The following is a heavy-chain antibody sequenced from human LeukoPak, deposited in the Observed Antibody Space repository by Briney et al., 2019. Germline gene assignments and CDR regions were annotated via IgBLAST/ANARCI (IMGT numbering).Heavy chain of an antibody. D-gene: IGHD3-10*01. Sequence: PSGSLSLTCAVSGGSISSSNWWSWVRQPPGKGLEWIGEIYHSGSTKYTPSLKSRVTISVAKSKNQFSLKLSSVTAADTAVYYCARGDYYGSGSYGGWGQGTLVTVSS. J-gene: IGHJ4*02. V-gene: IGHV4-4*02. CDR2: IYHSGST. CDR1: GGSISSSNW. CDR3: ARGDYYGSGSYGG.